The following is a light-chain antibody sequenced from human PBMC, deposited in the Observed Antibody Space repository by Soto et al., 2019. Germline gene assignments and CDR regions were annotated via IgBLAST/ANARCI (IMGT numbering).Light chain of an antibody. CDR1: QSVDSQ. CDR2: AAS. Sequence: EIVLTQSPASLSFYPGERATLSCRASQSVDSQLVWYQQKPGQAPRLLIFAASNRATGIPVRFSGSGSGTDFTLAINRLEPDDFAVYYCQQRSDWPITFGQGTRLEIK. J-gene: IGKJ5*01. CDR3: QQRSDWPIT. V-gene: IGKV3-11*01.